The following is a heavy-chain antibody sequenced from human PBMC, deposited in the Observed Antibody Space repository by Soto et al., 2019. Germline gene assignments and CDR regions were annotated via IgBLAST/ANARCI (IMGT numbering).Heavy chain of an antibody. D-gene: IGHD4-17*01. CDR2: IYYSGST. CDR1: CGSIISYY. CDR3: ARDRNDYQRGFDP. J-gene: IGHJ5*02. Sequence: SETLSLTCAFSCGSIISYYWSWIRQPPGKGLEWIGYIYYSGSTNYNPSLKSRVTISVDTSKNQFSLKLSSVTAADTAVYYCARDRNDYQRGFDPWGQGTLVTVSS. V-gene: IGHV4-59*01.